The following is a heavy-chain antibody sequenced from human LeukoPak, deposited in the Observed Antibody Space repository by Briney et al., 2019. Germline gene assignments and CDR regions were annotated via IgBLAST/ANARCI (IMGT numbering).Heavy chain of an antibody. Sequence: AGGSLRLSCVGSGFTFNSHSMSWVRQAPGKGLEWVSIISSRGSHIFYADSVKGRFTISRDNAKNSLSLQMDSLRVEDTAVYFCARVVGGSGSYYKDYYGMDVWGQGTTVTVSS. D-gene: IGHD3-10*01. J-gene: IGHJ6*02. CDR2: ISSRGSHI. CDR3: ARVVGGSGSYYKDYYGMDV. V-gene: IGHV3-21*01. CDR1: GFTFNSHS.